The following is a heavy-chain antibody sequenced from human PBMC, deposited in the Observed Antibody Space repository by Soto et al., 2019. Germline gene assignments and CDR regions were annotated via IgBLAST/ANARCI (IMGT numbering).Heavy chain of an antibody. CDR1: GFTFSSYA. CDR2: ISGSGGST. J-gene: IGHJ6*02. V-gene: IGHV3-23*01. CDR3: ANAQGSIAARQYYYYYYGMDV. D-gene: IGHD6-6*01. Sequence: GGSLRLSCAASGFTFSSYAMSWVRQAPGKGLEWVSAISGSGGSTYYADSVKGRFTISRDNSKNTLYPQMNSLRAEDTAVYYCANAQGSIAARQYYYYYYGMDVWGQGTTVTVSS.